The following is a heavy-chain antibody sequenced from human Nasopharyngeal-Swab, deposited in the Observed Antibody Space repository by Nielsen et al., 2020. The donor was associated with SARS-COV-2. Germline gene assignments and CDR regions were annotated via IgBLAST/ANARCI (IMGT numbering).Heavy chain of an antibody. J-gene: IGHJ4*02. CDR3: ARGNISARLGL. V-gene: IGHV4-34*01. CDR1: GGSFSDYY. Sequence: SETLSLTCDVYGGSFSDYYWSWIRQPPGKGLEWIGEIVHSGSTYYNPSLESRVTMSVDTSKNQFSLKLSSVTAADTAVYYCARGNISARLGLWGQGTLVTVSS. CDR2: IVHSGST. D-gene: IGHD3-16*01.